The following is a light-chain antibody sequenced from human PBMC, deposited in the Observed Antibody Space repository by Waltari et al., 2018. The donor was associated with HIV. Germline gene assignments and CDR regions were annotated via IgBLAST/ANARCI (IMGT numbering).Light chain of an antibody. CDR2: EGS. CDR1: SSDVGNYNP. Sequence: QSALTQFASVSGSPGQSITISCTGTSSDVGNYNPVSWYQQHPGKAPKLMIYEGSKRPSGVSNRFSGSKSGNTASLTISGLQAEGEADYYCCSYANSSTVFGGGTKVTVL. V-gene: IGLV2-23*01. CDR3: CSYANSSTV. J-gene: IGLJ2*01.